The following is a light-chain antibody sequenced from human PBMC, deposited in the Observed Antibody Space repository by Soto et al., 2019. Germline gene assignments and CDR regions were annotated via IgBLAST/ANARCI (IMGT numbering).Light chain of an antibody. CDR1: SSDVGGYNY. J-gene: IGLJ3*02. V-gene: IGLV2-14*01. Sequence: QCALTQPASVSGSPGQSITISCTGTSSDVGGYNYVSWYQQHPGKAPKLMIYEVSNRPSGLSNRFSGSKSGNTASLTISGLQAEDEADYYCSSYTSSSTLEVFGGGTKLTVL. CDR2: EVS. CDR3: SSYTSSSTLEV.